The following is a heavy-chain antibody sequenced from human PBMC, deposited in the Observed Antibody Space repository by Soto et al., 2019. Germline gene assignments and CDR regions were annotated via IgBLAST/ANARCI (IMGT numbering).Heavy chain of an antibody. D-gene: IGHD2-21*01. CDR1: GYSFTSYW. Sequence: GDSLKISCKGSGYSFTSYWIGWVRQMPGKGLEWMGIIYPGDSDTRYSPSFQGQGTMSVEKSITTVYLQCSSLKASDTAMYYCARTDGYEIEYWGQGTLVTVPS. V-gene: IGHV5-51*01. CDR2: IYPGDSDT. CDR3: ARTDGYEIEY. J-gene: IGHJ4*02.